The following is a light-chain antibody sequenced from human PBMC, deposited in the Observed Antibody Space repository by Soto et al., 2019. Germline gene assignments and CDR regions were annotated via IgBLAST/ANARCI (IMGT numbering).Light chain of an antibody. V-gene: IGLV2-14*01. CDR2: DVN. Sequence: QSALTQPASVSGSPGQSITISCTGTSSVVGGYNYVSWYQQHPGKAPKLMIYDVNNRPSGVSNRFSGSKSGNTASLTISGLQAEDEADYYCSSYTTSSFYVFATGTKVTVL. J-gene: IGLJ1*01. CDR3: SSYTTSSFYV. CDR1: SSVVGGYNY.